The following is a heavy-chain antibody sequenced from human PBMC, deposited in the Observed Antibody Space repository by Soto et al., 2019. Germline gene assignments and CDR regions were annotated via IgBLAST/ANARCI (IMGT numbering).Heavy chain of an antibody. V-gene: IGHV2-5*02. CDR1: GFSLSTSEVG. D-gene: IGHD6-19*01. Sequence: QITLKESGPTLVKPTQTLTLTCSFSGFSLSTSEVGVGWIRQPPGKGLEWLALIYWDDDKEYSPSLSSRLPIPQATSKKQVVLIMTNLDPTNTATSYCAPGSGWLFEYWGQGTLVSVSS. J-gene: IGHJ4*02. CDR2: IYWDDDK. CDR3: APGSGWLFEY.